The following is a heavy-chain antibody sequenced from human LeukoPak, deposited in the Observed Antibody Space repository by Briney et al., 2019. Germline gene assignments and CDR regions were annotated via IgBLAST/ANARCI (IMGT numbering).Heavy chain of an antibody. D-gene: IGHD3-22*01. CDR1: GFTFDDYG. CDR3: ARDVVGSGYYDY. Sequence: PGGSLRLSCAASGFTFDDYGMSWVRQAPGKGLEWVSVIYSGGSTYYADSVKGRFTISRDNSKNTLYLQMNSLRAEDTAVYYCARDVVGSGYYDYWGQGTLVTVSS. CDR2: IYSGGST. V-gene: IGHV3-53*01. J-gene: IGHJ4*02.